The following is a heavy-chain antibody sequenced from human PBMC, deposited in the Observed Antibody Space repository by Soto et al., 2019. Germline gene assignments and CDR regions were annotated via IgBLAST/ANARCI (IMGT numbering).Heavy chain of an antibody. Sequence: EVQLLESGGGLVQPGGSLRLSCAASGFTFSSYAMSWVRQAPGKGLEWVSAISGSGGSTYYADSVKGRFTISRDNSKNTLYLQMNSLRAEDTAVYYCAKAPKGGLRFRVAGAFDIWGQGTMVPVAS. CDR1: GFTFSSYA. J-gene: IGHJ3*02. CDR2: ISGSGGST. V-gene: IGHV3-23*01. D-gene: IGHD5-12*01. CDR3: AKAPKGGLRFRVAGAFDI.